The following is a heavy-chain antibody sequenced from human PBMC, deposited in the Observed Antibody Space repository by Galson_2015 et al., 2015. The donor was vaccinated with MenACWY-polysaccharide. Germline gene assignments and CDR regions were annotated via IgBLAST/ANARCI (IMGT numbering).Heavy chain of an antibody. J-gene: IGHJ5*02. Sequence: SLRLSCAASGFTFSSYAMNWVRQAPGKGLVWVSRINADGSATGYADSVRGRFTISRDNAKNTLYLEMNSLRAEDTAVYYCAKAGAKYCRGSSCYFNWFDPWGQGTLVTVSS. D-gene: IGHD2-15*01. CDR2: INADGSAT. CDR1: GFTFSSYA. CDR3: AKAGAKYCRGSSCYFNWFDP. V-gene: IGHV3-74*01.